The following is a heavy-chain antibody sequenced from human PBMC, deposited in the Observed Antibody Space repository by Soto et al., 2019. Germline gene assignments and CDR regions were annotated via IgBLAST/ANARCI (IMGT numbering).Heavy chain of an antibody. V-gene: IGHV1-3*01. D-gene: IGHD3-9*01. CDR3: ARDQPKLRYFAPPQNWFDP. Sequence: GASVKVSCKASGYTFTSYAMHWVRQAPGQRLEWMGWINAGNGNTKYSQKFQGRVTITRDTSASTAYMELSSLRSEDTAVYYCARDQPKLRYFAPPQNWFDPWGQGTLVTVSS. J-gene: IGHJ5*02. CDR1: GYTFTSYA. CDR2: INAGNGNT.